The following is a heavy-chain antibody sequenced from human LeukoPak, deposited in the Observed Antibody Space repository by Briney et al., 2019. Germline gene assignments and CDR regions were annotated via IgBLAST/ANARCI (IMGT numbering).Heavy chain of an antibody. CDR1: GFAFDEHG. D-gene: IGHD2-2*01. Sequence: RGSLRLSRTASGFAFDEHGMSWVRQVPGKGLEWVSGINWSGGSTGYADPLRGRFTISRDNAKNSLYLQMDSLRAEDTALYYCARAPITSPFYFDYWGQGTLVTVSS. J-gene: IGHJ4*02. V-gene: IGHV3-20*04. CDR2: INWSGGST. CDR3: ARAPITSPFYFDY.